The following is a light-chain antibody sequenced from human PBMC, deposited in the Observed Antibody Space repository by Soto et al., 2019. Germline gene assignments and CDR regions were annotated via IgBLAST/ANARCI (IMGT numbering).Light chain of an antibody. J-gene: IGKJ4*01. Sequence: AIQMTQSPSSLSVSVGDRVTITCRASQGIGNDVGWYQQKPGKAPKLLIYAASSLQSGVPSRGSGSRSGTAFTVTISSLQPEDFATYYCLQDHNYPLTVGGGTTVVIK. CDR2: AAS. V-gene: IGKV1-6*01. CDR1: QGIGND. CDR3: LQDHNYPLT.